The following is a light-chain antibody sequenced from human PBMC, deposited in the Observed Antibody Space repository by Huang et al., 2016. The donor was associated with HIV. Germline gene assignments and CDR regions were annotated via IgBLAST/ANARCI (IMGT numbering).Light chain of an antibody. V-gene: IGKV4-1*01. J-gene: IGKJ2*01. CDR1: QSVLYKSDKRNY. Sequence: TQFQNPPVGSLGERAPINARPSQSVLYKSDKRNYVAWYQEKPGQSPKVLIYWASTRQSGVPDRFRGSGSGTNFTLTIDSFQAEDVALYYCQQYFSTPTFGLGTKLEI. CDR2: WAS. CDR3: QQYFSTPT.